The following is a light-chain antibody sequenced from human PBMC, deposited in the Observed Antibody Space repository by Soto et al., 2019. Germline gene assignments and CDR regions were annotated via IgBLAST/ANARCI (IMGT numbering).Light chain of an antibody. V-gene: IGKV3D-20*02. J-gene: IGKJ1*01. CDR3: QQRSNWPPWT. CDR2: GAS. CDR1: QSVSSSY. Sequence: DILLTQSPSTLSLPLGQRATVCSKYLQSVSSSYLAWYQQKPGQAPRLLIYGASSRATGIPDRFSGSGSGTDFTLTISRLEPEDYAVYYCQQRSNWPPWTFGQGTKVDIK.